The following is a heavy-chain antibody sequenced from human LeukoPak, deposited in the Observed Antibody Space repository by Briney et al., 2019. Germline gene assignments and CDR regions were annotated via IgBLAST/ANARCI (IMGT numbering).Heavy chain of an antibody. CDR3: ARIHLSIAAAGTVDI. Sequence: SETLSLTRTVSGGSISSGGYYWSWIRQHPGKGLEWIGYIYYSGSTYYNPSLKSRVTISVDTSKNQFSLKLSSVTAADTAVYYCARIHLSIAAAGTVDIWGQGTMVTVSS. J-gene: IGHJ3*02. CDR2: IYYSGST. D-gene: IGHD6-13*01. V-gene: IGHV4-31*03. CDR1: GGSISSGGYY.